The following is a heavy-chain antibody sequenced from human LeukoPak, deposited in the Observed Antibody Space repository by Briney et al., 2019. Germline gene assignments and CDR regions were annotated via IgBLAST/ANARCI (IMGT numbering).Heavy chain of an antibody. CDR1: GDTFTSYG. D-gene: IGHD4-11*01. CDR2: ISAYNGNT. J-gene: IGHJ4*02. V-gene: IGHV1-18*01. CDR3: ARERDYTRFDY. Sequence: ASVKVSCKASGDTFTSYGISWVRQAPGQGLEWMGWISAYNGNTNYAQKLQGRVTMTTDTSTSTAYMELRSLRSDDTAVYYRARERDYTRFDYWGQGTLVTVSS.